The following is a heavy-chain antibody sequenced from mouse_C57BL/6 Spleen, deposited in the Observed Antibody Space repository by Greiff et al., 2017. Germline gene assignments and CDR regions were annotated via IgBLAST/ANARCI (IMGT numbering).Heavy chain of an antibody. CDR3: SRGDFPFAY. J-gene: IGHJ3*01. CDR2: IRNKASNHAT. Sequence: EVRLVESGGGLVQPGGSMKLSCAASGFTFSDAWMDWVRQSQEKGLEWVAEIRNKASNHATYYAESVKGRFTISRDDSKRSVYLHMNCLRAEDTGIYYCSRGDFPFAYWGQGTLVTVSA. CDR1: GFTFSDAW. V-gene: IGHV6-6*01.